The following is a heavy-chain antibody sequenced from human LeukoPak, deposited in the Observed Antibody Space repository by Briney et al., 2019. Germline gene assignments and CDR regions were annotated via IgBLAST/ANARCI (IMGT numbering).Heavy chain of an antibody. CDR2: IYYSGST. Sequence: KASETLSLTCTVSGGSISSYYWSWIRQPPGKGLEWVGYIYYSGSTNYNPSLKSRFTISVDTSKNQFSLKLSSVTAADTAVYYCARGYYDSSGYPRTDDYYFDYWGQGTLVTVSS. V-gene: IGHV4-59*01. CDR3: ARGYYDSSGYPRTDDYYFDY. D-gene: IGHD3-22*01. J-gene: IGHJ4*02. CDR1: GGSISSYY.